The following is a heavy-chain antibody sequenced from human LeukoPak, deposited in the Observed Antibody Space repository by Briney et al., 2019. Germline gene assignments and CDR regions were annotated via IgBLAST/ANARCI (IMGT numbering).Heavy chain of an antibody. D-gene: IGHD2-15*01. CDR3: ASEVSGSTDY. CDR2: IWYDGSNK. V-gene: IGHV3-33*08. CDR1: GFSMSVYW. J-gene: IGHJ4*02. Sequence: GGSLRLACEASGFSMSVYWMRWVRQAPGKGREWVAVIWYDGSNKYYADSVKGRFTISRDNSKNTLYLQMNSLRAEDTAVYYCASEVSGSTDYWGQGTLVTVSS.